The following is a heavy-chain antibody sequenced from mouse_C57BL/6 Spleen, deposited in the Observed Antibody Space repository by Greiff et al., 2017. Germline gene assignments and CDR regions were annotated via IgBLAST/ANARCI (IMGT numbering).Heavy chain of an antibody. CDR3: TRGDYDVAY. CDR2: IDPETGGT. CDR1: GYTFTDYE. V-gene: IGHV1-15*01. D-gene: IGHD2-4*01. J-gene: IGHJ3*01. Sequence: VKLVESGAELVRPGASVTLSCKASGYTFTDYEMHWVKQTPVHGLEWIGAIDPETGGTAYNQKFKGKAILTADKSSSTAYMELRSLTSEDSAVYYCTRGDYDVAYWGQGTLVTVSA.